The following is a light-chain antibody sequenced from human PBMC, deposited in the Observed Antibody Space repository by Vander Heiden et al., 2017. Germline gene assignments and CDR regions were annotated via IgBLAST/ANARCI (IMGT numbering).Light chain of an antibody. CDR3: QQSNSFPIT. J-gene: IGKJ5*01. V-gene: IGKV1D-12*01. CDR1: QGISSW. CDR2: AAS. Sequence: DIQMTQSRSSVSASVGDRVTITCRASQGISSWLAWYQQKPGKAPKLLIYAASSLQSGVPSRFNGSGSGTDFTLSIIILHPEDFTTSYSQQSNSFPITFGQGTLLEIK.